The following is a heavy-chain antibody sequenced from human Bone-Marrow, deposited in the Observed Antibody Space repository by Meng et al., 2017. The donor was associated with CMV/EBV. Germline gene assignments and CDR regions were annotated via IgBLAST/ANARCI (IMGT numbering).Heavy chain of an antibody. CDR3: ARRYYDFWSGYRSSYYYYYGMDV. J-gene: IGHJ6*02. V-gene: IGHV1-8*01. D-gene: IGHD3-3*01. Sequence: ASVKVSCKASGYTFTSYDINWVRQATGQGLEWMGWMNPNSGNTGYAQKFQGRVTMTRNTSISTAYMELSSLRSEDTAVYYCARRYYDFWSGYRSSYYYYYGMDVWGQGTTVTVPS. CDR2: MNPNSGNT. CDR1: GYTFTSYD.